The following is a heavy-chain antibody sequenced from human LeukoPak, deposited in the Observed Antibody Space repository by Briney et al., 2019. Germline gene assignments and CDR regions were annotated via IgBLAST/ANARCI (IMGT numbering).Heavy chain of an antibody. D-gene: IGHD1-26*01. CDR3: AKDGKNYFDY. CDR2: ISGSGDST. CDR1: GFTFSSYA. V-gene: IGHV3-23*01. J-gene: IGHJ4*02. Sequence: GGSLRLSCAASGFTFSSYAMSWVRQAPGKGLEWVSAISGSGDSTNYADSVKGRFTISRDNSKNSLSLQINSLRAEDTALYYCAKDGKNYFDYWGQGTLVTVSS.